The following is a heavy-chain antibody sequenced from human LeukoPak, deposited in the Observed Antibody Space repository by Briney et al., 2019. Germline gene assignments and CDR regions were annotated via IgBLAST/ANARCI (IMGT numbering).Heavy chain of an antibody. CDR1: GFTLADLS. D-gene: IGHD2-2*01. CDR3: APRVCCSTTTCPGYQHYYYFMDV. V-gene: IGHV1-24*01. CDR2: FDRKNGDT. J-gene: IGHJ6*03. Sequence: ASVKVSCKVSGFTLADLSMHWVRQAPGKGLEWVGGFDRKNGDTIYAQRFRGRVTLTEDTSTGTAYMELSSLSADDTAVYYCAPRVCCSTTTCPGYQHYYYFMDVWGKGTTVAVSS.